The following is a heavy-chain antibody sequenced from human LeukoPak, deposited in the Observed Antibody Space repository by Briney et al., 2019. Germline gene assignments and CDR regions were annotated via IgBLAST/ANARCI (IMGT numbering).Heavy chain of an antibody. V-gene: IGHV3-15*01. CDR3: TTDYPNSGYETFDY. CDR1: VFTFSNAW. CDR2: IKSKTDGGTT. D-gene: IGHD5-12*01. J-gene: IGHJ4*02. Sequence: GGSLRLSCAASVFTFSNAWMSWVRQAPGKGLEWVGRIKSKTDGGTTDYAAPVKGRFTISRDDSKNTLYLRMNGLKTEDTAVYYCTTDYPNSGYETFDYWGQGTLVTVSS.